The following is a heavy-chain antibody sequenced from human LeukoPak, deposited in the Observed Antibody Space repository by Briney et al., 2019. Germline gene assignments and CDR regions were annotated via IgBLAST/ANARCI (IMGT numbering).Heavy chain of an antibody. CDR1: GLTFSSYA. CDR2: ISGSGGST. J-gene: IGHJ4*02. V-gene: IGHV3-23*01. Sequence: SGGSLRLSCAASGLTFSSYAMSWVRQAPGKGPEWVSGISGSGGSTYCAESVKGRFTISRDNSKNTLYVQMNSLRAEDTAVYYCAKGSHLLDYWGQGTLATVST. CDR3: AKGSHLLDY.